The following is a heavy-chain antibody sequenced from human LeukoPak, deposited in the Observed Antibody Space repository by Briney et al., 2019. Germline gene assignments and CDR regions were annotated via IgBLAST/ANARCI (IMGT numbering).Heavy chain of an antibody. CDR3: ARDRAGVLWFGELSGDY. V-gene: IGHV1-46*01. Sequence: ASVEVSCKASGYTFTSYYMHWVRQAPGQGLEWMGIINPSGGSTSYAQKFQGRVTMTRDTSTSTVYMELSSLRSEDTAVYYCARDRAGVLWFGELSGDYWGQGTLVTVSS. CDR2: INPSGGST. D-gene: IGHD3-10*01. J-gene: IGHJ4*02. CDR1: GYTFTSYY.